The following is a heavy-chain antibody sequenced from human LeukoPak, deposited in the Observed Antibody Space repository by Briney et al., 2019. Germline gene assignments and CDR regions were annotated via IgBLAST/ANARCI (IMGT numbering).Heavy chain of an antibody. D-gene: IGHD3-3*01. CDR1: GFSLSTSGMC. J-gene: IGHJ5*02. CDR3: ARMDVTYYDFWSGHPIPPA. Sequence: SGPALVKPTQTLTLTCTFSGFSLSTSGMCVSWIRQPPGKALEWLARIDWDDDKYYSTSLKTRLTISKDTSKNQVVLTMTNMDPVDTATYYCARMDVTYYDFWSGHPIPPAWGQGTLVTVSS. V-gene: IGHV2-70*11. CDR2: IDWDDDK.